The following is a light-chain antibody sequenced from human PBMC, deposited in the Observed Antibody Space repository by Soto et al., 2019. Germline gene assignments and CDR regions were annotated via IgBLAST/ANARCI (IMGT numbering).Light chain of an antibody. CDR1: QSISNY. CDR2: AAS. Sequence: DIQMTQSPSSLSASVGDRVTITCRASQSISNYLNWYQQKPGKAPKLLIYAASILESGVPSRFTGGGSGTDFTLTISRLQPEYVATYYCQQSSNTPRTFGPGTKVDIK. J-gene: IGKJ3*01. V-gene: IGKV1-39*01. CDR3: QQSSNTPRT.